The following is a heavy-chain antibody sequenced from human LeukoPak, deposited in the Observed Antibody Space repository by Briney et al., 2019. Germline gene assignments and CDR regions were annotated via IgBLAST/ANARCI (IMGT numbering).Heavy chain of an antibody. D-gene: IGHD3-10*01. CDR3: ARVINRITSNWFDP. CDR1: GGSSSGYY. J-gene: IGHJ5*02. Sequence: PSETLSLTCAVYGGSSSGYYWSWIRQPPGKGLEWIGEINHSGSTNYNPSLKSRVTISVDTSKNQFSLKLSSVTAADTAVYYCARVINRITSNWFDPWGQGTLVTVSS. V-gene: IGHV4-34*01. CDR2: INHSGST.